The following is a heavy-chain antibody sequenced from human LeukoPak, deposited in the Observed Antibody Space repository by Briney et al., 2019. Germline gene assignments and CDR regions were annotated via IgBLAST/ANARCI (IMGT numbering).Heavy chain of an antibody. Sequence: ASVKVSCKASAYTFTGCYMHWVRQAPGQGLEWMGWIYPNSGGTNYAQKFQGRVTMTRDTSISTAYMELSRLRSDDTAVYYCAREPGITMVRGVFDYWGQGTLVTVSS. D-gene: IGHD3-10*01. CDR3: AREPGITMVRGVFDY. CDR1: AYTFTGCY. CDR2: IYPNSGGT. V-gene: IGHV1-2*02. J-gene: IGHJ4*02.